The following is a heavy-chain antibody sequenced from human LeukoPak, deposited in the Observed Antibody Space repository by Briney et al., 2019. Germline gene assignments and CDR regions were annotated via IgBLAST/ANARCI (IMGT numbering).Heavy chain of an antibody. D-gene: IGHD6-19*01. J-gene: IGHJ4*02. CDR1: GGSVSNGSYY. CDR3: ARGEWLDNY. Sequence: SETLSLTCTVSGGSVSNGSYYWGWIRQRPGKGLEWIGSIYHSGSTYYNPSLKRRVTISVDTSKNQFSLKLRPVAAADTAVYYCARGEWLDNYWGQGTLVTVSS. CDR2: IYHSGST. V-gene: IGHV4-39*01.